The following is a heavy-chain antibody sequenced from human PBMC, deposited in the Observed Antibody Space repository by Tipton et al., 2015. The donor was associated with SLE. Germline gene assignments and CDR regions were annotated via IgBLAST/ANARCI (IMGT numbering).Heavy chain of an antibody. CDR2: IYTSGST. CDR3: ARGIAIFGVVPYYFDY. Sequence: TLSLTCTVSGGSISSGSYYWSWIRQPAGKGLEWIGYIYTSGSTNYNPSLKSRVTISVDTSKNQFSLKLSSVTAADTAVYYCARGIAIFGVVPYYFDYWGQGTLVTVSS. CDR1: GGSISSGSYY. D-gene: IGHD3-3*01. J-gene: IGHJ4*02. V-gene: IGHV4-61*09.